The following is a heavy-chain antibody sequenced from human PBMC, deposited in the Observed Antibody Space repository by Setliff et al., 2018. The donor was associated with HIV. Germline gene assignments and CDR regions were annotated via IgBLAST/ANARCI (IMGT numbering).Heavy chain of an antibody. D-gene: IGHD6-13*01. CDR3: ASSWSRVPYYGMDV. Sequence: ASVKVSCKASGSTFSTYDTNWVRQAPGQGPEWMGWMNPNRGNTGYAPKLQGRVTMTRNTSISTAYMELSSLRSDDTAVYYCASSWSRVPYYGMDVWGQGTTVTVSS. J-gene: IGHJ6*02. CDR2: MNPNRGNT. CDR1: GSTFSTYD. V-gene: IGHV1-8*01.